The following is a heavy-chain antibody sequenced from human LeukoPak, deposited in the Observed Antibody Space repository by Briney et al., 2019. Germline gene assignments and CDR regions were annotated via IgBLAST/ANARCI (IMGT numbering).Heavy chain of an antibody. Sequence: PGGSLRLSCTTSEFTVSGHYMSWVRQAPGKGLEWVSVIYSGGHTYYLDSVKDRFTISRDSSNNTLYLQMNSLRAEDTAVYYCARGIVVVPAGMGNWYFDLWGRGTLVPVSS. CDR3: ARGIVVVPAGMGNWYFDL. CDR1: EFTVSGHY. J-gene: IGHJ2*01. D-gene: IGHD2-2*01. V-gene: IGHV3-53*01. CDR2: IYSGGHT.